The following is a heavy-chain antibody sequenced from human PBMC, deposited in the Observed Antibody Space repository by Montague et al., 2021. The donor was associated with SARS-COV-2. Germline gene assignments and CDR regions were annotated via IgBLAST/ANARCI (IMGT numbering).Heavy chain of an antibody. CDR3: VAGGDSAEAGAY. D-gene: IGHD3-16*01. CDR1: GGSIANSHKY. J-gene: IGHJ4*02. Sequence: SETLSLTCTVSGGSIANSHKYWGWVRQPPGKGLEWIGSVLYTGTPYDHPSLTARVTISLDTSKNQFSLKIYSVTAADTATYFCVAGGDSAEAGAYWGQGTLVTVSS. CDR2: VLYTGTP. V-gene: IGHV4-39*07.